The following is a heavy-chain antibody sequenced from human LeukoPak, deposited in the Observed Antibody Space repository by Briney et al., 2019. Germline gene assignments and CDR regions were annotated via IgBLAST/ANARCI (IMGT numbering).Heavy chain of an antibody. CDR3: ATGDGSSTTVDAFDI. V-gene: IGHV4-34*01. CDR2: INHSGST. Sequence: PSETLSLTCAVYGGSFSGYYWSWTRQPPGKGLEWIGEINHSGSTNYNPSLKSRVTISVDTSKNQFSLKLSSVTAADTAVYYCATGDGSSTTVDAFDIWGQGTMVTVSS. J-gene: IGHJ3*02. CDR1: GGSFSGYY. D-gene: IGHD2-2*01.